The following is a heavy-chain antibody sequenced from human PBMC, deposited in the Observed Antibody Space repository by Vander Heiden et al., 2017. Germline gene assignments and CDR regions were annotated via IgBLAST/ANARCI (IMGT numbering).Heavy chain of an antibody. CDR2: ISGSGGNT. CDR3: AKGSNHYDSSGYYGYFDY. V-gene: IGHV3-23*01. CDR1: GFTFSSYA. J-gene: IGHJ4*02. Sequence: EVQLLESGGGLVQRGGSLRLSCAASGFTFSSYAVSWVRQAPGKGLEWVSGISGSGGNTYYADSVKGRFTISRDNTKITVYLQINTLRADDTAVYYCAKGSNHYDSSGYYGYFDYWGQGPLVTVSS. D-gene: IGHD3-22*01.